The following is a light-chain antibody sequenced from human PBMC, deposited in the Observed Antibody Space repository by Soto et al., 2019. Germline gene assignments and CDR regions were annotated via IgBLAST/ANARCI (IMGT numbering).Light chain of an antibody. CDR2: DTN. CDR3: GTWDSRLSGVL. J-gene: IGLJ2*01. V-gene: IGLV1-51*01. CDR1: KSNVGRNY. Sequence: QSVLKQPPSVSAAPGQTVTVSCSGNKSNVGRNYVSWYQQFPGTAPRLLIYDTNKRPSGIPGRFSGSKSGTSATLGITGLQTGDEAIYYCGTWDSRLSGVLFGGGTQLTVL.